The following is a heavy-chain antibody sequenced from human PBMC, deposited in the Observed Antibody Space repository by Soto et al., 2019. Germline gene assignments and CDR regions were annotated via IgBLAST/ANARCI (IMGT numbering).Heavy chain of an antibody. D-gene: IGHD3-10*01. CDR2: ISGSGVNT. Sequence: EVQLLESGGGVVQPGGSLILSCAASGFTFSTYAMAWVRQAPGKGLEWVSGISGSGVNTNHADSVKGRFIISRDNSKNMCYLQMNSLRAEDTAVYYCACLAWFGDPVPPFDCWGQGTVVTVSS. V-gene: IGHV3-23*01. CDR1: GFTFSTYA. J-gene: IGHJ4*02. CDR3: ACLAWFGDPVPPFDC.